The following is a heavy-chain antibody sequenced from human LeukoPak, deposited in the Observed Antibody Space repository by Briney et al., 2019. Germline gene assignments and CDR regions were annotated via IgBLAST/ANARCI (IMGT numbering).Heavy chain of an antibody. CDR3: ARSIGDIEVVLMTYYYYFYMGV. Sequence: GGSLRLSCAASGFTFTIFGLNWVRQAPGKGPEWVSYIDARSGITYYADSVQGRFTISRDNAKESVFLQMNSLRAEDTAVYYCARSIGDIEVVLMTYYYYFYMGVWGKGTTVTVSS. V-gene: IGHV3-48*01. J-gene: IGHJ6*03. CDR2: IDARSGIT. D-gene: IGHD2-15*01. CDR1: GFTFTIFG.